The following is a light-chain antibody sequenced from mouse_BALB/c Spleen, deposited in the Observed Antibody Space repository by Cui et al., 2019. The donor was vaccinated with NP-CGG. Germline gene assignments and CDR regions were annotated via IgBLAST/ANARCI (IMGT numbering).Light chain of an antibody. Sequence: QAVVTQESALTTSPGETVTLTCRSSTGAVIISNYANWVQEKPDHLFTGLIGGTNNRAPGVPARFSGSPIGDKAALTITGAQTEDEAIYFCALWYSNHWVFGGGTKLTVL. V-gene: IGLV1*01. J-gene: IGLJ1*01. CDR3: ALWYSNHWV. CDR2: GTN. CDR1: TGAVIISNY.